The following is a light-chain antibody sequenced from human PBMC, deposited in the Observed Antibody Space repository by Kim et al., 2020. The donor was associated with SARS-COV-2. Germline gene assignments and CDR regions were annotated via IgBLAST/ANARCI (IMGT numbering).Light chain of an antibody. CDR1: KLGDKY. CDR3: QAWDSSTASYV. Sequence: SPGQTASITCSGDKLGDKYACWYQQKPGQSPVLVIYQDSKRPSGIPERFSGSNSGNTATLTISGTQAMDEADYYCQAWDSSTASYVFGAATKVTVL. CDR2: QDS. V-gene: IGLV3-1*01. J-gene: IGLJ1*01.